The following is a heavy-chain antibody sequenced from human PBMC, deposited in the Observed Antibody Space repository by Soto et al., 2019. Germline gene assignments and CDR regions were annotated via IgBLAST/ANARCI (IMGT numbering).Heavy chain of an antibody. J-gene: IGHJ4*02. CDR1: GYSFTTFD. D-gene: IGHD2-15*01. CDR2: MNPRSGDA. V-gene: IGHV1-8*01. CDR3: VSRGDGIDD. Sequence: QVHLEQSGAEVRKPGASVKVSCKTSGYSFTTFDISWVRQATGQGLEWMGWMNPRSGDADYAQKFQGRVTMTRETSITTAYMELSALRSDDTAVYYCVSRGDGIDDWGQGTLVTVSS.